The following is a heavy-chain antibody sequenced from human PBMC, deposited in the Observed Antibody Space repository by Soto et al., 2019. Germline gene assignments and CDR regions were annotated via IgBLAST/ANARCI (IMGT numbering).Heavy chain of an antibody. J-gene: IGHJ4*02. D-gene: IGHD1-1*01. V-gene: IGHV4-34*01. CDR3: ARYKTTPVNYFDY. Sequence: PSETLSLTCAVYGGSFSGYYWSWIRQPPGKGLEWIGEINHSGSTNYNPSLKSRVTISVDTSKNQFSLKLSSVTAADTAVYYCARYKTTPVNYFDYWGQGTLVTVSS. CDR2: INHSGST. CDR1: GGSFSGYY.